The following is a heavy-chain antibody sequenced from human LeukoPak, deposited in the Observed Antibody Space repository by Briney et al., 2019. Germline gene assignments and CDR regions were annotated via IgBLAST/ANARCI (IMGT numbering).Heavy chain of an antibody. CDR3: ASTTYDSSGYYTKSDAFDI. CDR2: INPNSGGT. CDR1: GYTFTGYY. J-gene: IGHJ3*02. Sequence: ASVKVSCKASGYTFTGYYMHWVRQAPGQGLEWMGWINPNSGGTNYAQKFQGRVTMTRDTSISTAYMELSRLRSDDTAVYYCASTTYDSSGYYTKSDAFDIWGQGTMVTVSS. D-gene: IGHD3-22*01. V-gene: IGHV1-2*02.